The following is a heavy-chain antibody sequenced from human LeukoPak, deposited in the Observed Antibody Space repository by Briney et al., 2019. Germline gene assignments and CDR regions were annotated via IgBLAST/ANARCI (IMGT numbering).Heavy chain of an antibody. CDR3: ARGRITMVRGAHP. J-gene: IGHJ5*02. CDR2: IYYSGST. Sequence: PSETLSLTCTVSGGSISSYYWSWVRQPPGKGVGWVGDIYYSGSTNYNPPLKSRVTISVDTSKNQFSLKLSSVTAADTAVYYCARGRITMVRGAHPWGQGTLVTVSS. CDR1: GGSISSYY. V-gene: IGHV4-59*01. D-gene: IGHD3-10*01.